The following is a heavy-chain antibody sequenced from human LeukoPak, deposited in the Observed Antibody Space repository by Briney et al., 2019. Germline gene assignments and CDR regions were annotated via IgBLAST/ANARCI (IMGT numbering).Heavy chain of an antibody. Sequence: GASVTVSCKASGYTFTSYYMHWVRQAPGQGLEWMGIINPSGGSTSYAQKFQGRVTMTRDTSTSTVYMELSSLRSEDTAVYYCARWVSIGSSGYYVFDYWGQGTLVTVSS. J-gene: IGHJ4*02. CDR1: GYTFTSYY. CDR2: INPSGGST. CDR3: ARWVSIGSSGYYVFDY. D-gene: IGHD3-22*01. V-gene: IGHV1-46*01.